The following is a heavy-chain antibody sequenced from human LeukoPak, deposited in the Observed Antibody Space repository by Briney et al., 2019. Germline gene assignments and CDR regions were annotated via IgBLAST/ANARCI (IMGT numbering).Heavy chain of an antibody. V-gene: IGHV3-30-3*01. CDR3: ARDLMGDYDSSGYYSTSFDY. CDR2: ISYDGSNK. J-gene: IGHJ4*02. Sequence: PGRSLRLSCAASGFTFSSYAMHWVRQAPGKGLEWMAVISYDGSNKYYADSVKGRFTISRDNSKNTLYLQMNSLRAEDTAVYYCARDLMGDYDSSGYYSTSFDYWGQGTLVTVSS. CDR1: GFTFSSYA. D-gene: IGHD3-22*01.